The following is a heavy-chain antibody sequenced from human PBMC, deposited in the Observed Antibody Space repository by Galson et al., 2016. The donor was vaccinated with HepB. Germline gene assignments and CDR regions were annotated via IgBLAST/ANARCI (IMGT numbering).Heavy chain of an antibody. V-gene: IGHV1-8*01. Sequence: SVKVSCKASGYSFISFEINWVRQATGQGLEWMGWMNPYSGKRGYAEKFQGRLTMTTNTSTSTAYMELSSLRSDDTAVYFCLRGDSRRGAWGQGTTVTVSS. CDR3: LRGDSRRGA. CDR1: GYSFISFE. CDR2: MNPYSGKR. D-gene: IGHD3-22*01. J-gene: IGHJ6*02.